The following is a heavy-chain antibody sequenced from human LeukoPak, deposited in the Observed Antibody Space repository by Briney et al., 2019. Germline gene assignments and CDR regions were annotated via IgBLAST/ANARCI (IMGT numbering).Heavy chain of an antibody. CDR1: GFTFSSYA. J-gene: IGHJ4*02. CDR3: AKVKLWFGELLPRDY. Sequence: GGSLRLSCAASGFTFSSYAMRWVRQAPGKGLEWVSAIRSSGSTTYYADSVKGRFTISRDNSKNTLSLQMNSLRAEDTAVYYCAKVKLWFGELLPRDYWGQGTLVTVSS. CDR2: IRSSGSTT. D-gene: IGHD3-10*01. V-gene: IGHV3-23*01.